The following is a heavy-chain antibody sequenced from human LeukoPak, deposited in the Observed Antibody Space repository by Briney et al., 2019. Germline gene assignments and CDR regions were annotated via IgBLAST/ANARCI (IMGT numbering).Heavy chain of an antibody. CDR3: AKDQRGYCSGGSCYSIDY. J-gene: IGHJ4*02. CDR1: GFTFSSYA. V-gene: IGHV3-23*01. Sequence: GGSLRLSCAASGFTFSSYAMSWVRQAPGKGLEWVSAISGSGGSTYYADSVKGRFTISRDSSKNTLYLQMNSLRAEDTAVYYCAKDQRGYCSGGSCYSIDYWGQGTLVTVSS. CDR2: ISGSGGST. D-gene: IGHD2-15*01.